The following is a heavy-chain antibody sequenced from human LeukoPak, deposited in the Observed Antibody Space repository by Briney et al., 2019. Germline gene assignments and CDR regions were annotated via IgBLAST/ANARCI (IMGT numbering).Heavy chain of an antibody. D-gene: IGHD3-22*01. CDR2: IYPGDSDI. V-gene: IGHV5-51*01. J-gene: IGHJ6*02. Sequence: GESLKISCKGSGYSFTTYWIGWVRQMPGKGLEWMGIIYPGDSDIRYSPSFQGQVTISADKSISTAYLQWSSLKASDTAMYYCARHGLSMIVANPYYYYGMDVWGQGTTVTVSS. CDR1: GYSFTTYW. CDR3: ARHGLSMIVANPYYYYGMDV.